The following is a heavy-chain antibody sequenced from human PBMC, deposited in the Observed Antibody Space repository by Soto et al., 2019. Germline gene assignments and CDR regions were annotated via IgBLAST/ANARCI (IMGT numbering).Heavy chain of an antibody. CDR1: GYAFSQFY. CDR3: ARESGGTTATLDYYYFYMDV. Sequence: QVQLVQSGAEVKKPGASVKVSCKASGYAFSQFYIHWMRQAPGQGLEWMGWINPNSGRTKFAQKFQGWVTMTRDTSIKTVYMELTWLKSDATAVYYCARESGGTTATLDYYYFYMDVWGKGTTVTVSS. J-gene: IGHJ6*03. CDR2: INPNSGRT. V-gene: IGHV1-2*04. D-gene: IGHD4-17*01.